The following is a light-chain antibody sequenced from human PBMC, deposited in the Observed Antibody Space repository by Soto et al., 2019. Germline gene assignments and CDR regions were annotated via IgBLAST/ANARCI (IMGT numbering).Light chain of an antibody. J-gene: IGLJ1*01. CDR2: DDD. CDR1: NIVGYN. V-gene: IGLV3-21*02. CDR3: QIWHSDSDTYV. Sequence: SYELTQPPSVSVAPGRAARVTCGGINIVGYNVQWYQQKPGQAPGLVVYDDDVRPSGIPERFSGSNSGNTATLTISRVEAGHEADSYCQIWHSDSDTYVLGSGTKVTV.